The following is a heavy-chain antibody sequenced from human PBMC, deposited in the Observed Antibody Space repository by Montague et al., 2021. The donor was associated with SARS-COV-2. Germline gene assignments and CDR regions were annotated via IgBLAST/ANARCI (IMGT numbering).Heavy chain of an antibody. CDR1: GGSISSSSYY. CDR3: ERLLSWIAAAGTIHYFDY. V-gene: IGHV4-39*01. J-gene: IGHJ4*02. Sequence: SETLSLTCTVSGGSISSSSYYWGWIRQPPGKGLEWIGSIYYSGSTYYNPSLKSRVTISVDTSKNQFSLKLSSVTAADTAVYYCERLLSWIAAAGTIHYFDYWGQGTLVTVSS. CDR2: IYYSGST. D-gene: IGHD6-13*01.